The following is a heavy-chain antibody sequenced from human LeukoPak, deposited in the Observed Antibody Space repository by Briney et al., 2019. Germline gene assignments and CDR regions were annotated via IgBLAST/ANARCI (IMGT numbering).Heavy chain of an antibody. D-gene: IGHD2/OR15-2a*01. J-gene: IGHJ4*02. CDR3: ARIVWENRYYDY. V-gene: IGHV6-1*01. Sequence: SQTLSLTCAISGDSVSSNSAAWNWIRQSPSRGLEWLGRTYYSSKWYTDYAVPVKGRITINADTSKNQFSLQLNSVTPEDTAIYYCARIVWENRYYDYWGQGSLVTVSS. CDR2: TYYSSKWYT. CDR1: GDSVSSNSAA.